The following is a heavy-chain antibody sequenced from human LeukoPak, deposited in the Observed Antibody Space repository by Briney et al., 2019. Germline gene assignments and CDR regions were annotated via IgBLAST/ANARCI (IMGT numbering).Heavy chain of an antibody. J-gene: IGHJ4*02. Sequence: GASVKVSCKASGGTFSSYAISWLRQAPGQGLEWMGGIIPIFGTANYAQKFQGRVTITTDESTSTAYMELSSLRSEDTAVYYCARDSRQSSYASYWGQGTLVTVSS. D-gene: IGHD1-26*01. CDR3: ARDSRQSSYASY. CDR2: IIPIFGTA. V-gene: IGHV1-69*05. CDR1: GGTFSSYA.